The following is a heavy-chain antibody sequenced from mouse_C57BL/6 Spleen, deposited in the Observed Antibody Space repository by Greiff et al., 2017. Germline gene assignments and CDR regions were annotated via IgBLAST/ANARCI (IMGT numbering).Heavy chain of an antibody. CDR3: ARMDYDSYAMDY. CDR1: GFSLTSYG. V-gene: IGHV2-2*01. J-gene: IGHJ4*01. D-gene: IGHD2-4*01. CDR2: IWSGGST. Sequence: VQLQQSGPGLVQPSQSLSITCTVSGFSLTSYGVHWVRQSPGKGLEWLGVIWSGGSTVYNAAFISRLSISKDNSKSQVFFKMNSLQADDTAIYYCARMDYDSYAMDYWDQGTSVTVSS.